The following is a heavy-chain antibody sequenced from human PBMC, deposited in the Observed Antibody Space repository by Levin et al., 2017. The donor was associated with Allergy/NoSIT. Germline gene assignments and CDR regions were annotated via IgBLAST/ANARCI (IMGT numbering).Heavy chain of an antibody. CDR1: GGSFSAHY. Sequence: PSETLSLTCTVSGGSFSAHYWNWIRQSPGKGLEWIGEINHSGSTNYNPSLKSRVTISADTSSNQISLRLTSVTAADTAVYYCARGSEYEEPTISNYYYYYGMDVWGQGTTVTVSS. CDR2: INHSGST. D-gene: IGHD1-14*01. CDR3: ARGSEYEEPTISNYYYYYGMDV. J-gene: IGHJ6*02. V-gene: IGHV4-34*01.